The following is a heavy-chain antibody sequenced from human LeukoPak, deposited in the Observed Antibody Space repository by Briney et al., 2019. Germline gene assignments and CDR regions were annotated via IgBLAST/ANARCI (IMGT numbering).Heavy chain of an antibody. V-gene: IGHV4-39*07. CDR2: IFYSGST. J-gene: IGHJ5*02. CDR1: GGSISTSNYY. D-gene: IGHD4-11*01. CDR3: ARTRQWFDP. Sequence: SETQSLTCSVSGGSISTSNYYWGWIRQPPGKGLEWIGNIFYSGSTYYSPSLKSRVTISLDTSRNQFSLNLNSVTAADTAIYYCARTRQWFDPWGQGTLVTVSS.